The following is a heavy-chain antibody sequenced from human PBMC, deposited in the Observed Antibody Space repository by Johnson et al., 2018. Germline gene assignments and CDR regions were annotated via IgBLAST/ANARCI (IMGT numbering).Heavy chain of an antibody. CDR1: GFTFDDYA. D-gene: IGHD5-24*01. V-gene: IGHV3-9*01. CDR2: INNDGSST. CDR3: SKDMYGYNILRAFDI. J-gene: IGHJ3*02. Sequence: VQLVESGGGLVQPGRSLRLSCAASGFTFDDYAMHWVRQAPGKGLEWVSRINNDGSSTSYADSVKGRFTIPRDNSKNTLYLQMNSLRAEDTALYYCSKDMYGYNILRAFDIWGQGTMVTVSS.